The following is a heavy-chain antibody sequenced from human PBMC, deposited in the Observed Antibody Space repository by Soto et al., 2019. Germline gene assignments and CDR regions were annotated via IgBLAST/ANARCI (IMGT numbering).Heavy chain of an antibody. D-gene: IGHD3-10*01. Sequence: QVKLVESGGGVVQPGGSLRLSCAASGYSFRSYGMHWVRQAPGKGLEWVALIWYDGSSEYYADSVQGRFTISRDNSETTVYLQMNSLGVEDTAIYYCARERGFVRGVLRYYLDYWGQGTLVTVSS. J-gene: IGHJ4*02. CDR2: IWYDGSSE. CDR1: GYSFRSYG. V-gene: IGHV3-33*01. CDR3: ARERGFVRGVLRYYLDY.